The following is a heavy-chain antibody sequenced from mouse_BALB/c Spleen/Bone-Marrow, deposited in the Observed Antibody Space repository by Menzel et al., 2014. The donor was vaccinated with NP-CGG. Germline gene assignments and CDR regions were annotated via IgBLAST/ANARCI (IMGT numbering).Heavy chain of an antibody. Sequence: VQLQQSGPELVKPGTSVKMSCKASGYTFXDYYMMWVRQSHGKSLEWIGHINPNTDGTFYNQKFKGKATLTVDKSSSTAYIQLNSLTSEDSAVYYCARSRYFDNWGQGTTLTVSS. CDR1: GYTFXDYY. CDR3: ARSRYFDN. D-gene: IGHD3-3*01. J-gene: IGHJ2*01. CDR2: INPNTDGT. V-gene: IGHV1-26*01.